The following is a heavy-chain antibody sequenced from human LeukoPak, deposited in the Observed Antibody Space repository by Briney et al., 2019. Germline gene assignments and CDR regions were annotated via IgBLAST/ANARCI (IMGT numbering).Heavy chain of an antibody. Sequence: GGSLRLSCAAAGLTFSSYEMYWARQAPGKGLEWVSYISSSGETIYYADSVKGRFTISRDNASKSLYLRMSSLRVEDTAIYYCIPPAAGLRRTISTEYFQHWGQGALVIVSS. CDR2: ISSSGETI. CDR1: GLTFSSYE. V-gene: IGHV3-48*03. CDR3: IPPAAGLRRTISTEYFQH. J-gene: IGHJ1*01. D-gene: IGHD6-13*01.